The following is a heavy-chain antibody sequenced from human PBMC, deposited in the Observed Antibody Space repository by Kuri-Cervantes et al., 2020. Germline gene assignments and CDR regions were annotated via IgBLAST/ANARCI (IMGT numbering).Heavy chain of an antibody. J-gene: IGHJ4*02. CDR2: FDPEDVET. D-gene: IGHD1-26*01. CDR3: ATDIDVGWGALLDH. CDR1: GYTLTELS. V-gene: IGHV1-24*01. Sequence: ASVKVSCKVSGYTLTELSMHWVRQAPGKGLEWMGRFDPEDVETIYAQKFQGRVTMTEDTSTDTAYMELSSLRSEDTAVYYCATDIDVGWGALLDHWGQGTLVTVSS.